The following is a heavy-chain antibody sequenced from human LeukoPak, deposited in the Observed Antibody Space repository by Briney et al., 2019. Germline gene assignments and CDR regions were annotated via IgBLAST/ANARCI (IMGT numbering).Heavy chain of an antibody. CDR2: IYYSGST. CDR3: ARDNSVRVVTYSSSSARFMDV. J-gene: IGHJ6*03. D-gene: IGHD6-6*01. V-gene: IGHV4-31*11. Sequence: PSETLSLTCAVYGGSFSGYYWSWIRQHPGKGLEWIGYIYYSGSTYYNPSLKSRVTISVDTSKNQFSLKLSSVTAADTAVYYCARDNSVRVVTYSSSSARFMDVWGKGTTVTVSS. CDR1: GGSFSGYY.